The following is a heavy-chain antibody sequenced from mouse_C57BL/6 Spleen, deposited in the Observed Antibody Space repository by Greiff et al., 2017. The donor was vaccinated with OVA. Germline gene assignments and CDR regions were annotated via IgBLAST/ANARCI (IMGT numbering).Heavy chain of an antibody. CDR3: ARPMDYYGSSYWYFDV. V-gene: IGHV1-20*01. D-gene: IGHD1-1*01. CDR2: LNPYNGDT. Sequence: EVQLQESGPELVKPGDSVKISCKASGYSFTGYFMNWVMQSHGKSLEWIGRLNPYNGDTFYNQKFKGKATLTVDKSSSTAHMELRSLTSEDSAVYYCARPMDYYGSSYWYFDVWGTGTTVTVSS. J-gene: IGHJ1*03. CDR1: GYSFTGYF.